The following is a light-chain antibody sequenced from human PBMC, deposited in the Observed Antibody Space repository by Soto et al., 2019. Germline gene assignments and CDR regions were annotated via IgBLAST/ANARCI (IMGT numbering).Light chain of an antibody. J-gene: IGKJ2*01. CDR2: LAS. CDR1: QSLLYSNGYNY. V-gene: IGKV2-28*01. CDR3: MQGLQIPYT. Sequence: DIVMTQSQLSLPVTPGEPASISCRSSQSLLYSNGYNYLDWYLQKPGQSPQLLIYLASNRAPGVPHRFSGSGSGTEFTLRISRVEAEDVGVYYCMQGLQIPYTFGQGTKLEIK.